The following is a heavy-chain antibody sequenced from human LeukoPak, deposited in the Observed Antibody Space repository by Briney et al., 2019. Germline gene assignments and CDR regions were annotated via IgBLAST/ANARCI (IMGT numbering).Heavy chain of an antibody. V-gene: IGHV4-59*08. J-gene: IGHJ3*01. D-gene: IGHD5-24*01. Sequence: SETLSLTCTVSGGSISSYYWSWIRQPPGKGLEWIGYIYYSGSTNYNPSLKSRVTISVDTSKNQFSLKLSSVTAADTAVYYCARLREMGNPFDFWGQGTMVTVSS. CDR2: IYYSGST. CDR3: ARLREMGNPFDF. CDR1: GGSISSYY.